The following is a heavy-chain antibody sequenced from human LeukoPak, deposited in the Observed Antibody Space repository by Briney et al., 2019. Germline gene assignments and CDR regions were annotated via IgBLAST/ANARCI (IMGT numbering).Heavy chain of an antibody. D-gene: IGHD3-3*01. CDR3: AKDQYDFWSGYLVY. Sequence: PGGSLRPSCAASGFTFSSHGMHWVRQAPGKGLEWVAFIRYDGSNKYYADSVKCRFTISRDNSKNTLYLQMNSLRAEHTAVYYCAKDQYDFWSGYLVYWGQGTLVTVSS. CDR2: IRYDGSNK. J-gene: IGHJ4*02. V-gene: IGHV3-30*02. CDR1: GFTFSSHG.